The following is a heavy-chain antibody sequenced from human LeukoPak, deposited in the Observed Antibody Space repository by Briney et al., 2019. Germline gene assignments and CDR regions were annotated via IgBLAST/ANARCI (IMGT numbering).Heavy chain of an antibody. D-gene: IGHD3/OR15-3a*01. CDR1: GYTFTGYY. CDR3: ARVDWDLVGGGFDY. V-gene: IGHV1-2*02. J-gene: IGHJ4*02. CDR2: TNPNNGGT. Sequence: ASVKVSCKASGYTFTGYYMHWVRQAPGQGLEWMGWTNPNNGGTKYAQKFQDRVSMTRDTSISTAYMELSRLRFDDTAVYYCARVDWDLVGGGFDYWGQGTLVTVSS.